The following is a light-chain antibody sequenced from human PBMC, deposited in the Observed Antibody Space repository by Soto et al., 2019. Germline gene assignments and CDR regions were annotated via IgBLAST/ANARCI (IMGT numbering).Light chain of an antibody. CDR3: CSYAGDSAFV. V-gene: IGLV2-23*02. CDR1: NSDVGAYNL. CDR2: EVT. J-gene: IGLJ1*01. Sequence: QSALAQPASVSGSPGQSITISCAVTNSDVGAYNLVSWYQQHPGEAPKVLIYEVTKRPSGLSSRFAGSKSGNTASLTISGLQAEDEADYYCCSYAGDSAFVFGTGTKVTVL.